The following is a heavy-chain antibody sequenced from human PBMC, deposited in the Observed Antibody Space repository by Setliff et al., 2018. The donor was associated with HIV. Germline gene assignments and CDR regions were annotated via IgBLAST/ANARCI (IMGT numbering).Heavy chain of an antibody. CDR3: ARGGPSGTYPLDY. CDR1: GGNLGSFA. CDR2: ISASSVNT. J-gene: IGHJ4*02. V-gene: IGHV1-69*05. D-gene: IGHD1-26*01. Sequence: SVKVSCKPSGGNLGSFAFSWVRQAPGQGLEWVGGISASSVNTNYTQGRVTITTDESTSTAYVELSSLTSEDTAVYFCARGGPSGTYPLDYWGQGTLVTVSS.